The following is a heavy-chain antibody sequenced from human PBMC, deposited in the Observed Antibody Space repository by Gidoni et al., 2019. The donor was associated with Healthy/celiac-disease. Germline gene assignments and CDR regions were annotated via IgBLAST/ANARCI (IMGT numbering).Heavy chain of an antibody. CDR3: ARDSSSWYDSTRIELSAIDY. J-gene: IGHJ4*02. CDR2: IWYDGSNK. D-gene: IGHD6-13*01. Sequence: QVQLVESGGGVVQPGRSLRLSCAASGFTFSSYGMHWVRQAPGKGLEWVAVIWYDGSNKYYADSVKGRFTISRDNSKNTLYLQMNSLRAEDTAVYYCARDSSSWYDSTRIELSAIDYWGQGTLVTVSS. V-gene: IGHV3-33*01. CDR1: GFTFSSYG.